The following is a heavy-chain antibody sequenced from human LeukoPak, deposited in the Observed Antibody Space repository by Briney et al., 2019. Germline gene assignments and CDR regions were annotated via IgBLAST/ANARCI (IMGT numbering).Heavy chain of an antibody. D-gene: IGHD4-17*01. Sequence: ASVKVSCKAFGYTFTSNYMHWVRQAPGQGPEWMGVISPSGGSTTYAQKFQGRVTLTRDMSTSTDYLELSSLRAEDTAVYYCAKARNTVTNRRVSPFDYWGQGTLVTVSS. CDR1: GYTFTSNY. V-gene: IGHV1-46*01. CDR2: ISPSGGST. J-gene: IGHJ4*02. CDR3: AKARNTVTNRRVSPFDY.